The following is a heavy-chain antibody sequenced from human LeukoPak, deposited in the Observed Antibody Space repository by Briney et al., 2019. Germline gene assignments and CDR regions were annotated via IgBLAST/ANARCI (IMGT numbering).Heavy chain of an antibody. CDR3: ARFAAGGSYYYYMDV. CDR2: IGTSSTTI. CDR1: GFTFSSYT. Sequence: GGSLRLSCAASGFTFSSYTMNWVRQPPGKGLEWVSNIGTSSTTIYYADSVKGRFTISRDNAKNSLYLKMNSLRADDTAVYYCARFAAGGSYYYYMDVWGKGTTVTVSS. V-gene: IGHV3-48*01. D-gene: IGHD6-25*01. J-gene: IGHJ6*03.